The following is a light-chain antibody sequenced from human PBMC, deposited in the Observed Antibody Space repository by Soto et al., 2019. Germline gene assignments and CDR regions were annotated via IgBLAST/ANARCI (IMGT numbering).Light chain of an antibody. J-gene: IGKJ3*01. V-gene: IGKV3-11*01. CDR2: DAS. CDR1: QSVSSY. Sequence: EIVLTQSPATLSLSPGERATLSCRASQSVSSYLAWYQQKPGQAPRLLIYDASNRATGIPARFSGSGSGTDFTLTISSLEPEDFAVYYCQQYGDSPFTFGPGTKVDLK. CDR3: QQYGDSPFT.